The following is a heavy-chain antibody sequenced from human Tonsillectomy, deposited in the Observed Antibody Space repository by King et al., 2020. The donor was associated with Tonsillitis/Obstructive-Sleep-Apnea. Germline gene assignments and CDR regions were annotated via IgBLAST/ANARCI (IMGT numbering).Heavy chain of an antibody. J-gene: IGHJ4*02. CDR1: GYVFSSYG. D-gene: IGHD3-10*01. CDR2: ISGLNGNT. V-gene: IGHV1-18*01. CDR3: ARAGAMVPPEDY. Sequence: VQLVESGTEVKKPGASVKVSCKASGYVFSSYGISWVRQAPGQGLEWMGWISGLNGNTNYAQKLQGRVTMTTDTSTSTAYMELRSLRSDDTAVYYCARAGAMVPPEDYWGQGTLVTVSS.